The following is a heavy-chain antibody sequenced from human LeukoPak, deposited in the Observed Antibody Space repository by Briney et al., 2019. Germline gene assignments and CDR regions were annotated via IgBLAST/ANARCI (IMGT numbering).Heavy chain of an antibody. J-gene: IGHJ4*02. CDR2: INAYNGNT. V-gene: IGHV1-18*01. Sequence: ASVKVSCKASGYTFTSYGISWVRQAPGQGLEWMGWINAYNGNTNYAQKLQGRVTMTTDTSTSTAYMELRSLRSDDTAVYYCARDDGIVGASYFDYWGQGTLVTVSS. CDR1: GYTFTSYG. CDR3: ARDDGIVGASYFDY. D-gene: IGHD1-26*01.